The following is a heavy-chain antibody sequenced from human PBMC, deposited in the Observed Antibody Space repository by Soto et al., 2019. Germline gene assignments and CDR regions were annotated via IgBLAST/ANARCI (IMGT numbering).Heavy chain of an antibody. D-gene: IGHD2-2*01. CDR1: GFTFGSYW. J-gene: IGHJ5*02. V-gene: IGHV3-74*01. CDR3: VRLYQLLFDP. CDR2: INSDGSST. Sequence: GGSLRLSCAASGFTFGSYWMHWVRQAPGKGLVWVSRINSDGSSTNYADSVKGRFTISRDNAKNTLYLQMSSLRAEDTAVYYCVRLYQLLFDPWGQGTLVTVSS.